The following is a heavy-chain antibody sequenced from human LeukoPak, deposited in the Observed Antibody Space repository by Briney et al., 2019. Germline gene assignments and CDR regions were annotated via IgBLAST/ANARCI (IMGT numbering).Heavy chain of an antibody. D-gene: IGHD6-19*01. Sequence: PSETLSLTCAVSGDSFSSGGYSWTWIRQPPGKGLECIGYIYHSGSTYYNPSLKSRVTISVDRSKNQFSLKLSSVTAADTAVYYCARGWQWLPRDYWGQGTLVTVSS. J-gene: IGHJ4*02. CDR1: GDSFSSGGYS. V-gene: IGHV4-30-2*01. CDR2: IYHSGST. CDR3: ARGWQWLPRDY.